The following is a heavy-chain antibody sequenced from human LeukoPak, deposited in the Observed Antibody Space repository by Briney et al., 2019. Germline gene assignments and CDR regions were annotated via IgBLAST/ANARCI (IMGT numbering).Heavy chain of an antibody. CDR2: IYYSGST. J-gene: IGHJ4*02. CDR1: GGSISSYY. CDR3: ARVTGYMIEDYFDY. V-gene: IGHV4-59*01. D-gene: IGHD3-22*01. Sequence: SETLSLTCTVSGGSISSYYWSWIRQPPGKGLEWMGYIYYSGSTNYNPSLKSRVTISVETSKNQFSLKLSSVTAADTAVYYCARVTGYMIEDYFDYWGQGTLVTVPS.